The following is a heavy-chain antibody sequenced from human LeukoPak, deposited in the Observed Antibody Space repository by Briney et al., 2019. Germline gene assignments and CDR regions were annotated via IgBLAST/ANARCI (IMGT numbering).Heavy chain of an antibody. V-gene: IGHV1-69*13. Sequence: GASVKVSCKASGGTFSSYAISWVRQAPGQGLEWMGGIIPIFGTANYAQKFQGRVTITADESTSTAYMELSSLRSEDTAVYYCARGPRVVIISWFDPWGQGTLVTVSS. CDR1: GGTFSSYA. J-gene: IGHJ5*02. CDR2: IIPIFGTA. D-gene: IGHD3-3*01. CDR3: ARGPRVVIISWFDP.